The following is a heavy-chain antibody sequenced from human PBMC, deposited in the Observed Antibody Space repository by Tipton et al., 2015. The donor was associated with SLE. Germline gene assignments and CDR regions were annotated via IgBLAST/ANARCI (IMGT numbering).Heavy chain of an antibody. V-gene: IGHV4-39*07. J-gene: IGHJ4*02. CDR2: INHSGST. CDR1: GGSISSSSYY. CDR3: ARGRRGAVAGGVADY. D-gene: IGHD6-19*01. Sequence: TLSLTCTVSGGSISSSSYYWGWIRQPPGKGLEWIGEINHSGSTNYNPSLKSRVTISVDTSKNQFSLKLSSVTAADTAVYYCARGRRGAVAGGVADYWGQGTLVTVSS.